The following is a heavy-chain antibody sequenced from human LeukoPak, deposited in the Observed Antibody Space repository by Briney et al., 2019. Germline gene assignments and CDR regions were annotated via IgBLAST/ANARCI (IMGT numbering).Heavy chain of an antibody. CDR3: ERVDFWSGYSFDY. CDR1: GFTFSSYW. D-gene: IGHD3-3*01. Sequence: PGGSLRLSCAASGFTFSSYWMSWVRQAPGKGLEWVANIKQDGSEKYYVDSVKGRFTISRDNAKSSLYLQMNSLRAEDTAVYYCERVDFWSGYSFDYWGQGTLVTVSS. CDR2: IKQDGSEK. J-gene: IGHJ4*02. V-gene: IGHV3-7*01.